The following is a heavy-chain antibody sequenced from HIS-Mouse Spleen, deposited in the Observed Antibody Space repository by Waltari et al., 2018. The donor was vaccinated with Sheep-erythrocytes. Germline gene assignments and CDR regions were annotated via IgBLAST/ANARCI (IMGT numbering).Heavy chain of an antibody. V-gene: IGHV2-5*01. J-gene: IGHJ5*02. CDR1: GFSLSTSGVG. CDR3: AHRQSAAAGTFNWFDP. D-gene: IGHD6-13*01. CDR2: IYWNDDK. Sequence: QITLKESGPTLVKPTQTLTLTCTFSGFSLSTSGVGVGWIRQPPGKALEWLALIYWNDDKRYSTSLKSRLTITKDTSKNQVVLTITNMDPVDTATYYCAHRQSAAAGTFNWFDPWGQGTLVTVSS.